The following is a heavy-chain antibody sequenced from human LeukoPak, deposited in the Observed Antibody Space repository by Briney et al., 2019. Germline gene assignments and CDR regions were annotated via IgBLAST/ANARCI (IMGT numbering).Heavy chain of an antibody. CDR1: GFTFCSYW. V-gene: IGHV3-74*01. CDR2: INSDGSST. Sequence: GGSLRLSCALSGFTFCSYWIDGVRQAPGKGLVWVSRINSDGSSTSYADSVKGRFTISRDNAKNTLYLQMKSLRAEDTAVYYCARDGKAVARHNYYYRDVGGKGTTVTVSS. D-gene: IGHD6-19*01. CDR3: ARDGKAVARHNYYYRDV. J-gene: IGHJ6*03.